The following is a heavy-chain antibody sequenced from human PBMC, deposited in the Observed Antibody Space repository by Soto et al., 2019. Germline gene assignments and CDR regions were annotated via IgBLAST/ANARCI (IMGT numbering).Heavy chain of an antibody. Sequence: SETLSLTCTVSGGSISSSSYYWGWIRQPPGKGLEWIGSIYYSGSTYYNPSLKSRVTISVDTSKNQFSLKLSSVTAADTAVYYCARFSTSSGWYHSEFSGMDVWGQGTTVTVSS. CDR1: GGSISSSSYY. D-gene: IGHD6-19*01. J-gene: IGHJ6*02. CDR2: IYYSGST. V-gene: IGHV4-39*01. CDR3: ARFSTSSGWYHSEFSGMDV.